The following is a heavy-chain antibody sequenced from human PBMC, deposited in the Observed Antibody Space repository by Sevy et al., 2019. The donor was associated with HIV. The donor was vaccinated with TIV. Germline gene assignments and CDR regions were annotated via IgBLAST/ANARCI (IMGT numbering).Heavy chain of an antibody. CDR3: VRVRAFLLFGELPRYRFDS. Sequence: GGSLRLSCVASGFTLSSYWMSWVRQVPGQGLEWVADIKQDGSDKNYLDSVKGRFTISRDNAKKSLYLQRNNLRVEDTVLYYCVRVRAFLLFGELPRYRFDSWGQGTLLTVSS. D-gene: IGHD3-10*01. CDR1: GFTLSSYW. J-gene: IGHJ4*02. V-gene: IGHV3-7*04. CDR2: IKQDGSDK.